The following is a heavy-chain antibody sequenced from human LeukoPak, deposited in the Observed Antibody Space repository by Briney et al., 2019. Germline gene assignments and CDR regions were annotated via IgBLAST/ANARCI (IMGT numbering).Heavy chain of an antibody. J-gene: IGHJ4*02. V-gene: IGHV1-24*01. Sequence: ASVKVSCKVPGYSLTEISMHWVRQAPGKGLELMGGFDPENVEAIYARNFQGRVTMTADSSTDIAYMELRSLKSEDTAVYYCATWARGWGQGTLVTVSS. CDR2: FDPENVEA. CDR3: ATWARG. CDR1: GYSLTEIS.